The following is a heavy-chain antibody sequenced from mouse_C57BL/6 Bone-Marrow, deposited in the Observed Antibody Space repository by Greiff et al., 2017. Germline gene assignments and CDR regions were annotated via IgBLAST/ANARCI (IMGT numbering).Heavy chain of an antibody. D-gene: IGHD3-1*01. CDR1: GYTFTSYW. Sequence: QLQQPGAELVRPGSSVKLSCKASGYTFTSYWMDWVKQRPGQGLEWIGNIYPSDSETHYNQKFKDKATLTVDKSSSTAYMQLSSLTSEDSAVYYCARSGIRFDYWGQGTTLTVSS. CDR3: ARSGIRFDY. J-gene: IGHJ2*01. CDR2: IYPSDSET. V-gene: IGHV1-61*01.